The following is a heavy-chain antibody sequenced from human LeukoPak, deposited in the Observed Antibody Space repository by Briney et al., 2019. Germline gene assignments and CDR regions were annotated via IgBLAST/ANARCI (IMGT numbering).Heavy chain of an antibody. J-gene: IGHJ4*02. CDR3: ARGGYSYGSFDY. CDR2: IYTSGRT. D-gene: IGHD5-18*01. V-gene: IGHV4-4*07. CDR1: GGFISSYY. Sequence: SETLSLTCTVSGGFISSYYWSWIRQPAGKGLEWIGRIYTSGRTNYNPSLKSRVTMSVDTSKNQFSLKLSSVTAADTAVYYCARGGYSYGSFDYWGQGTLVTVSS.